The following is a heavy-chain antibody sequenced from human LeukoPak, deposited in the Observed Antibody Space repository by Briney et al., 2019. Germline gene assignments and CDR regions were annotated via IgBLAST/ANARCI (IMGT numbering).Heavy chain of an antibody. CDR3: ARLRLGELSFFS. V-gene: IGHV3-30*14. Sequence: GGSLRLSCAASGFTFSSYAMHWDRQAPGKVLEWVAVISYDGGNKYYADSVKGRFTISRDNSKNTLYLQMNSLRAEDTAVYFCARLRLGELSFFSWGQGTLVTVSS. CDR1: GFTFSSYA. CDR2: ISYDGGNK. D-gene: IGHD3-16*02. J-gene: IGHJ5*02.